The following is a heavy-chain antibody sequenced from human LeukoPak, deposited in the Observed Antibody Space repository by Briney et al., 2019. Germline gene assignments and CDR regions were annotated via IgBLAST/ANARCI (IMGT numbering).Heavy chain of an antibody. J-gene: IGHJ4*02. CDR3: ARAHPSSGWFFDY. V-gene: IGHV3-7*01. CDR1: GFTFGSYW. D-gene: IGHD6-19*01. CDR2: IKEDGSEK. Sequence: GGSLRLSCVGSGFTFGSYWMSWARQAPGKGLEWVANIKEDGSEKYYVDSMKGRFTISRDNRKNSLYLQMNSLRAEDTAVYYCARAHPSSGWFFDYWGQGTLVTVSS.